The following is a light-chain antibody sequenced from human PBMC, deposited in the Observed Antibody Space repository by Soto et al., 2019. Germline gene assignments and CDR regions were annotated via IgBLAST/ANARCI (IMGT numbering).Light chain of an antibody. Sequence: EIVLTHSPATLSLSPGERATLSFSSSQNVANYLDWYQQKPGQAPRLLIYGASTRATGIPARFSGSGSGTEFTLTISSLQSEDFAVYFCQQYNSWPPITFGQGTRLEIK. J-gene: IGKJ5*01. CDR1: QNVANY. V-gene: IGKV3-15*01. CDR3: QQYNSWPPIT. CDR2: GAS.